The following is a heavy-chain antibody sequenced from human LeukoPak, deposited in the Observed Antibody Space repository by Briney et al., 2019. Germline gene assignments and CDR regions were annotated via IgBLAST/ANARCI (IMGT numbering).Heavy chain of an antibody. CDR2: ISGSGGST. D-gene: IGHD3-3*01. V-gene: IGHV3-23*01. CDR1: GFTFSSYA. J-gene: IGHJ4*02. CDR3: AKDNLVITVFGVVTPRITGTTV. Sequence: TGGSLRLSCAASGFTFSSYAMSWVRQAPGKGLEWVSAISGSGGSTYYADSVKGRFTISRDNSKNTLYLQMNSLRAEDTAVYYCAKDNLVITVFGVVTPRITGTTVWGQGTLVTVSS.